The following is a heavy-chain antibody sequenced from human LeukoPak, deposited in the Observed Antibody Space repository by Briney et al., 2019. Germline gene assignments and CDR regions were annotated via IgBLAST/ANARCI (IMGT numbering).Heavy chain of an antibody. Sequence: PGGSLRLSCAASGFSVTNNYMTWVRQAPGKGLQWVSVIYNDGNTYYVDSVKGRFTVSRDNSKNSLYLQMNSLRAEDTAVYYCARTYYYDSSGTDAFDIWGQGTMVTVSS. D-gene: IGHD3-22*01. CDR2: IYNDGNT. J-gene: IGHJ3*02. CDR3: ARTYYYDSSGTDAFDI. V-gene: IGHV3-66*01. CDR1: GFSVTNNY.